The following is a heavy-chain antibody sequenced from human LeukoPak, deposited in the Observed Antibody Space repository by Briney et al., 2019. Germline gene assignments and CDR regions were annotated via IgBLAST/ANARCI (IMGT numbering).Heavy chain of an antibody. CDR1: GGSISSYY. V-gene: IGHV4-4*07. Sequence: SETLSLTCTVSGGSISSYYWSWIRQPAGKGLEWIGRIYTSGRTNYNPSLKSRVTMSVDTSKNQFSLKLSSVTAADTAVYYCARGNVVVPAAITRYYGSGSRYYFDYWGQGTLVTVSS. J-gene: IGHJ4*02. CDR2: IYTSGRT. D-gene: IGHD2-2*01. CDR3: ARGNVVVPAAITRYYGSGSRYYFDY.